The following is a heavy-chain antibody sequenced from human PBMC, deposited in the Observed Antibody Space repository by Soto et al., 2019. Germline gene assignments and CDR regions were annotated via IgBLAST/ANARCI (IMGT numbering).Heavy chain of an antibody. D-gene: IGHD1-26*01. CDR2: IIPMFGTP. CDR1: GDAFTNYI. CDR3: ARGRDQPPVGLYFDS. V-gene: IGHV1-69*01. J-gene: IGHJ4*02. Sequence: QVQLVQSGAEVKKPGSSVKVSCKASGDAFTNYIFDWVRQAPGQGLEWMGGIIPMFGTPKYAQTFQDRVTIFSDVSPGTAYLALTSLRFDDTAVYYCARGRDQPPVGLYFDSWGEGTRVTVYS.